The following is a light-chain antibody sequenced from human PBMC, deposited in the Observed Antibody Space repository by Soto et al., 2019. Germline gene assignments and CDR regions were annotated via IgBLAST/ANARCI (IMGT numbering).Light chain of an antibody. CDR1: QSVNSN. Sequence: EIVITQAPATLSVSPGERATLSCRASQSVNSNLVWYAQKPGQAPRLLIFGASTRANGIPARFSGSGSGTEFTLTITSLQSEDSAVYYGQQYNNWPTITFGQGTRLEIK. CDR2: GAS. CDR3: QQYNNWPTIT. V-gene: IGKV3-15*01. J-gene: IGKJ5*01.